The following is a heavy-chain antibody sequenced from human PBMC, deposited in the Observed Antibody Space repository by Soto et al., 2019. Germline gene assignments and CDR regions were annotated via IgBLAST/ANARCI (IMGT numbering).Heavy chain of an antibody. J-gene: IGHJ6*02. CDR3: ARGHGITMVRGVIIDYYYGMDV. V-gene: IGHV1-8*01. CDR2: MNPNSGNT. D-gene: IGHD3-10*01. CDR1: GYTFTSYD. Sequence: QVQLVQSGAEVKKPGASVKVSCKASGYTFTSYDINWVRQATGQGLEWMGWMNPNSGNTGYAQKFQGRVTMTRNTSINTDYMELSSLRSEDTAVYYCARGHGITMVRGVIIDYYYGMDVWGQGTTVTVSS.